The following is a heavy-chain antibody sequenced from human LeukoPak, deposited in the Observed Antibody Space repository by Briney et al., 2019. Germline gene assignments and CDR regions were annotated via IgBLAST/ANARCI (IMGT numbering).Heavy chain of an antibody. J-gene: IGHJ4*02. V-gene: IGHV3-13*01. Sequence: GGSLRLSCAASGFTFSTYDMHWVRQATGKGLEWVSAIDTTGDAYYPGSVKGRFTISRDNSKNTLYLQMNSLRAEDTAVYYCAKVAWPNPPDYWGQGTLVTVSS. CDR1: GFTFSTYD. CDR3: AKVAWPNPPDY. CDR2: IDTTGDA.